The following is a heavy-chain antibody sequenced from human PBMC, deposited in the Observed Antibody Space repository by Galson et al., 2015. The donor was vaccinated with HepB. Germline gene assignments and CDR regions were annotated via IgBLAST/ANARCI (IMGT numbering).Heavy chain of an antibody. J-gene: IGHJ4*02. CDR2: ITASGGDT. D-gene: IGHD3-10*01. CDR3: AKRSASGAYYDS. CDR1: GFTFNNYG. V-gene: IGHV3-23*01. Sequence: SLRLSCAASGFTFNNYGMAWVRQAPGKGPEWVSTITASGGDTFYAGSVKGRFTTSRDNSKNMFFLRMNSLRAEDSAEYYCAKRSASGAYYDSWGQGTLVTVSS.